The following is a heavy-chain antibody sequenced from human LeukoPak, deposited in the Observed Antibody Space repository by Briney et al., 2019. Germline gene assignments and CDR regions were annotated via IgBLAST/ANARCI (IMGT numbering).Heavy chain of an antibody. CDR1: GFTFSSCA. V-gene: IGHV3-23*01. J-gene: IGHJ4*02. CDR2: ISGSGGST. Sequence: PGGSLRLSCAASGFTFSSCAMSWVRQAPGKGLEWVSAISGSGGSTYNADSVKGRFTISRDNSKNTLYLQMNSLRAEDTAVYYCAKELNKFGGYFGVTDYWGQGTLVTVSS. D-gene: IGHD3-16*01. CDR3: AKELNKFGGYFGVTDY.